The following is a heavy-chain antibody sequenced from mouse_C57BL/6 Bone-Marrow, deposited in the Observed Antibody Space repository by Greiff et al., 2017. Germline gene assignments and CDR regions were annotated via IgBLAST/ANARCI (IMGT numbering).Heavy chain of an antibody. J-gene: IGHJ3*01. CDR1: GYTFTSYG. D-gene: IGHD3-2*01. V-gene: IGHV1-81*01. CDR3: ARDGIRQPVAY. Sequence: QVQLKQSGAELARPGASVKLSCKASGYTFTSYGLSWVKPRTGTGLEWIGEIYPRSGNTYYNEKFKGTATMTADLSSSTAYMELRSLTSEDSAVYFCARDGIRQPVAYWGQGTLVTVSA. CDR2: IYPRSGNT.